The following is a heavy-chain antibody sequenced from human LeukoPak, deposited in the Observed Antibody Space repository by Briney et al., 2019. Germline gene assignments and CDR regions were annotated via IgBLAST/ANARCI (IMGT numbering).Heavy chain of an antibody. J-gene: IGHJ4*02. CDR2: IYSDGST. CDR1: GGSIRSYY. Sequence: SETLSPTCTVSGGSIRSYYWSWIRQPAGKGLEWIGRIYSDGSTNFNPSLKSRVTMSVDTSKNQFSLRLSSVTAADTAMYYCARVYYDSSGYHDFFDHWGQGTLVTVSS. V-gene: IGHV4-4*07. D-gene: IGHD3-22*01. CDR3: ARVYYDSSGYHDFFDH.